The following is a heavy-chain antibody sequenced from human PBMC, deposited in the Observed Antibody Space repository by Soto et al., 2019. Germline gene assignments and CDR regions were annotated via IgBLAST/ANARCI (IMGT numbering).Heavy chain of an antibody. CDR3: ARDLRGAFDI. CDR1: GFTFSSYS. J-gene: IGHJ3*02. Sequence: GGSLRLSCAASGFTFSSYSMNWVRQAPGKGLEWVSYISSSSSTIYYADSVKGRFTISRDNAKNSLYLQMNSLRAEDTAVYYCARDLRGAFDIWGQGTMVTVSS. CDR2: ISSSSSTI. V-gene: IGHV3-48*01.